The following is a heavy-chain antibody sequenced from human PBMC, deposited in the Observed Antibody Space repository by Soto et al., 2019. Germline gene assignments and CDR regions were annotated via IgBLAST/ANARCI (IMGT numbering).Heavy chain of an antibody. CDR3: VKGGRNWGAFDL. CDR1: GFMLDNYA. CDR2: VGGSEGDSNGVA. D-gene: IGHD3-16*01. V-gene: IGHV3-23*01. J-gene: IGHJ3*01. Sequence: QLLESGGDLVQPGKSLRLSCAASGFMLDNYAMSWIRQAPGKGPEWVSTVGGSEGDSNGVAWYEDCVRGRFIISREMSANILSLQMDNLRVEHTARYYCVKGGRNWGAFDLGGQGTKVVVSS.